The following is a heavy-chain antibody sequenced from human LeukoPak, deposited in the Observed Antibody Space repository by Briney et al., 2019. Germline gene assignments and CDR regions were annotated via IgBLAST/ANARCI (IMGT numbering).Heavy chain of an antibody. V-gene: IGHV3-74*01. J-gene: IGHJ5*02. CDR1: GNYW. Sequence: GGSLRLSCAASGNYWMHWVRQVPGKGLVWVSHINSDGSWTSYADSVKGRFTISKDNAKNTVYLQMNSLRAEDTAVYYCASLSSGYFSPWGQGTLVTVSS. D-gene: IGHD3-22*01. CDR3: ASLSSGYFSP. CDR2: INSDGSWT.